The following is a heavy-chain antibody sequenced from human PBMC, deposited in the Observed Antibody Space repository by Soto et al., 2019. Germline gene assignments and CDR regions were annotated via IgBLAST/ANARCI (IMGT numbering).Heavy chain of an antibody. V-gene: IGHV1-2*02. D-gene: IGHD5-12*01. CDR2: INPNSGGT. Sequence: ASVKVSCKASGYTFTGYYMHWVRQAPGQGLEWMGWINPNSGGTNYAQKFQGRVTMTRDTSISTAYMELSRLRCDDTAVYYCARDSITYDAFDIWRQGTMVTVSS. J-gene: IGHJ3*02. CDR1: GYTFTGYY. CDR3: ARDSITYDAFDI.